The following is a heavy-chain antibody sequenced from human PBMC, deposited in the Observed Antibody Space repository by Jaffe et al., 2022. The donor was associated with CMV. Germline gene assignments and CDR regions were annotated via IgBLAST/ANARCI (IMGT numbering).Heavy chain of an antibody. D-gene: IGHD3-22*01. CDR3: ARDHYYGVFYN. Sequence: EVQLVESGGGLVQPGGSLRLSCAASGFTFSSYEMNWVRQAPGKGLEWVSYISSSGSTIYYADSVKGRFTISRDNAKNSLYLQMNSLRAEDTAVYYCARDHYYGVFYNWGQGTLVTVSS. V-gene: IGHV3-48*03. CDR1: GFTFSSYE. CDR2: ISSSGSTI. J-gene: IGHJ4*02.